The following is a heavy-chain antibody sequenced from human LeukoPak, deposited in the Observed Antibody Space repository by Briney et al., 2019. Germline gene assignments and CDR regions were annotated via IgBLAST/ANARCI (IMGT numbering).Heavy chain of an antibody. V-gene: IGHV1-69*04. CDR2: IIPILGIA. J-gene: IGHJ6*02. CDR3: ARASLYCSSTSCYPDYYYYYGMDV. CDR1: GGTFSSYA. D-gene: IGHD2-2*01. Sequence: SVKVSCKASGGTFSSYAISWVRQAPGQGLEWMGRIIPILGIANYAQKFQGRVTITADKSTSTAYMELSSLRSEDTAVYYCARASLYCSSTSCYPDYYYYYGMDVWGQGTTVTVSS.